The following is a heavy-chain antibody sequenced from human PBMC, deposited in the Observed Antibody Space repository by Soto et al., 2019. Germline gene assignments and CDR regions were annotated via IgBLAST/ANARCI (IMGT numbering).Heavy chain of an antibody. CDR1: VFTFRAYT. D-gene: IGHD3-3*01. J-gene: IGHJ4*02. V-gene: IGHV3-21*01. CDR2: ILGFSPYT. CDR3: ARDLSPQNYDFWSGYSVY. Sequence: GFPGLSFVSSVFTFRAYTMNLVRQAPGNVLEWFSGILGFSPYTFYAESVKGRFTISRDNAKNSLYLQMNSLRAEDTAVYYCARDLSPQNYDFWSGYSVYWGQGTLVTVSS.